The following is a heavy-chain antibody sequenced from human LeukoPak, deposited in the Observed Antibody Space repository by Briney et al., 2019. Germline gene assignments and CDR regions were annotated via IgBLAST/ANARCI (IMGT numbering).Heavy chain of an antibody. D-gene: IGHD1-26*01. Sequence: GGSLRLSCAASGFTFSSYRMICVRHAPGKGLEWVSSISSSSSYIYYADSVKGRFTISRDNAKNSLYLQMNSLRAEETAVYYCARENTQWELLPTEIDYWGQGTLVTVSS. CDR3: ARENTQWELLPTEIDY. CDR2: ISSSSSYI. CDR1: GFTFSSYR. J-gene: IGHJ4*02. V-gene: IGHV3-21*01.